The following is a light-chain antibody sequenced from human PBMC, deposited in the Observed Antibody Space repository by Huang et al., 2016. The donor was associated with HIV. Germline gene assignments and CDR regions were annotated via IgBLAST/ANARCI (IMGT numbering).Light chain of an antibody. V-gene: IGKV1-5*03. J-gene: IGKJ2*01. CDR3: QQYKTYT. CDR2: KAS. CDR1: QSISDW. Sequence: DIQMTQSPSTLSASVGDRVTITCRASQSISDWLAWYQQKPGKAPKVLIFKASRLESGVPSRFSGSGSGTDFTLTISSLQPDDFATYYCQQYKTYTFGQGTKVGIK.